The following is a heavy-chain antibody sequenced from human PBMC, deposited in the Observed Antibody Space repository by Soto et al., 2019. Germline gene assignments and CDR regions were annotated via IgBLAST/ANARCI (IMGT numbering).Heavy chain of an antibody. J-gene: IGHJ4*02. V-gene: IGHV3-23*01. CDR1: GFTFSNYA. D-gene: IGHD6-19*01. Sequence: GGSLRLSCAVSGFTFSNYATSWVRQAPGKGLEWVSSIRGGGDTSYYADSVKGRFTISRDNSRNTLYLQLNSLRAGDSAKYYCAKEDTSGSYYFDYWGPRPLVPVSS. CDR3: AKEDTSGSYYFDY. CDR2: IRGGGDTS.